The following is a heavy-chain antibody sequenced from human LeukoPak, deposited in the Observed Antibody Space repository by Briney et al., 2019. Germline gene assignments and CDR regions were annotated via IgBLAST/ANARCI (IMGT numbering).Heavy chain of an antibody. J-gene: IGHJ4*02. V-gene: IGHV1-18*04. D-gene: IGHD3-10*01. Sequence: GASVEVSCKASGYTFTSYGISWVRQAPGQGLEWMGWISAYNGNTNYAQKLQGRVTMTTDTSTSTAYMELRSLRSDDTAVYYCARDFALLWFGDFFDYWGQGTLVTVSS. CDR3: ARDFALLWFGDFFDY. CDR2: ISAYNGNT. CDR1: GYTFTSYG.